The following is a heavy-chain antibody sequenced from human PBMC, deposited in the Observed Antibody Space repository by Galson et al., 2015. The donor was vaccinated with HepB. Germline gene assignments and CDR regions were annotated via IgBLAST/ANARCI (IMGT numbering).Heavy chain of an antibody. CDR2: IIPIFGTA. V-gene: IGHV1-69*13. Sequence: SVKVSCKASGGTFSSYANSWVRQAPGQGLEWMGGIIPIFGTANYAQKFQGRVTITADESTSTAYMELSSLRSEDTAVYYCASGGGYCSSTSCLTYYYYGMDVWGQGTTVTVSS. D-gene: IGHD2-2*03. CDR3: ASGGGYCSSTSCLTYYYYGMDV. CDR1: GGTFSSYA. J-gene: IGHJ6*02.